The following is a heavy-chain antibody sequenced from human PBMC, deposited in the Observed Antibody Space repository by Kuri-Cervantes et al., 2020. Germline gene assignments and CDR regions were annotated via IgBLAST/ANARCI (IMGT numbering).Heavy chain of an antibody. CDR2: ISSSGSTI. CDR3: ASSSTSCSTCYFDY. J-gene: IGHJ4*02. D-gene: IGHD2-2*01. Sequence: GGSLRLSCAASGFTFSDYYMSWIRQAQGKGLEWVSYISSSGSTIYYADSVKGRFTISRDNAKNSLYLQMNSLRAEDTAVYYCASSSTSCSTCYFDYWGQGTLVTVSS. V-gene: IGHV3-11*01. CDR1: GFTFSDYY.